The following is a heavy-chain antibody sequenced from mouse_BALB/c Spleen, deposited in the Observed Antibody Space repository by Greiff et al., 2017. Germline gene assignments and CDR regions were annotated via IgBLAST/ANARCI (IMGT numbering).Heavy chain of an antibody. V-gene: IGHV3-6*02. CDR2: ISYDGSN. CDR1: GYSITSGYY. J-gene: IGHJ4*01. Sequence: EVQLQQSGPGLVKPSQSLSLTCSVTGYSITSGYYWNWIRQFPGNKLEWMGYISYDGSNNYNPSLKNRISITRDTSKNQFFLKLNSVTTEDTATYYCSSRSGRGAMDYWGQGTSVTVSS. D-gene: IGHD1-3*01. CDR3: SSRSGRGAMDY.